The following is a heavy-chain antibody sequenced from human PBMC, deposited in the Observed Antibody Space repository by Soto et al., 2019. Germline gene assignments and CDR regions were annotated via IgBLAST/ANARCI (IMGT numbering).Heavy chain of an antibody. CDR1: GYSISSGYY. CDR2: IYHSGST. Sequence: PSETLSLTCAVSGYSISSGYYWGWIRQPPGKGLEWIGSIYHSGSTYYNPSLKSRVTISVDTSKNQFSLKLSSVTAADTAVYYCASRLLWFGEPDNWFDPWGQGTLVTVSS. V-gene: IGHV4-38-2*01. J-gene: IGHJ5*02. D-gene: IGHD3-10*01. CDR3: ASRLLWFGEPDNWFDP.